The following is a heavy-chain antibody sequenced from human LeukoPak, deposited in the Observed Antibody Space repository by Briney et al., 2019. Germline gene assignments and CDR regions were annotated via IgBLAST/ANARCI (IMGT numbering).Heavy chain of an antibody. CDR2: INPNSGGT. V-gene: IGHV1-2*02. CDR3: AREGPIVGATTLYYYYMDV. D-gene: IGHD1-26*01. J-gene: IGHJ6*03. Sequence: GASVKVSCKASGYTFTGYYMHWVRQAPGQGLEWMGWINPNSGGTNYAQKFQGRVTMTRDTSISTAYMELSRLRSDDTAVYYCAREGPIVGATTLYYYYMDVWGKGTTVTVSS. CDR1: GYTFTGYY.